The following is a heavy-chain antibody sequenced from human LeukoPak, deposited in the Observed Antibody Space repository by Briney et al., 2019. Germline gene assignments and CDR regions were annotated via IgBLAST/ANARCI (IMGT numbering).Heavy chain of an antibody. J-gene: IGHJ4*02. D-gene: IGHD2-21*01. CDR3: ARHDGTYCGGDCYGGNFDY. CDR2: IYYSGST. CDR1: GGSISSSSYY. V-gene: IGHV4-39*01. Sequence: PSETLSLTCTVSGGSISSSSYYWGWIRQPPGKGLEWIGSIYYSGSTYYNPSLKSRVTISVDTSKNQFSLKLSSVTAADTAVYYCARHDGTYCGGDCYGGNFDYWGQGTLVTVSS.